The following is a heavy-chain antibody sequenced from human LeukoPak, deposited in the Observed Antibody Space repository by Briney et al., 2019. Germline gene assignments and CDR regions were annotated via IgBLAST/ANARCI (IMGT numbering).Heavy chain of an antibody. CDR3: ARDLYCSGGICNPGRFDP. CDR2: ISGSGGST. CDR1: GFTFSSYA. Sequence: PGGSLRLSCAASGFTFSSYAMSWVRQAPGKGLEWVSAISGSGGSTYYADSVKGRFTISRDNAKNTLYLQMNSLRAEDTAVYYCARDLYCSGGICNPGRFDPWGQGTLVTVSS. D-gene: IGHD2-15*01. V-gene: IGHV3-23*01. J-gene: IGHJ5*02.